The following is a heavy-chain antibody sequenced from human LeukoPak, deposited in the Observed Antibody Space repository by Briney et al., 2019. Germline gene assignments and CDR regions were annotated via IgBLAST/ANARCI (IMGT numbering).Heavy chain of an antibody. CDR1: GFTFRSYS. Sequence: PGGPLRLSCAASGFTFRSYSMNWVRQAPGMGLEWVSSISTSSSHIYYADSVEGRFTISRDNAKSSLYLQMNSLRAEDTAVYYCVRSYYGMDVWGQGTTVSVSS. J-gene: IGHJ6*02. V-gene: IGHV3-21*01. CDR3: VRSYYGMDV. CDR2: ISTSSSHI.